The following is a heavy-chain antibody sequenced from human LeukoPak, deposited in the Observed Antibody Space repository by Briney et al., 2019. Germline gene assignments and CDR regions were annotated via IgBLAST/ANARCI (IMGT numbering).Heavy chain of an antibody. V-gene: IGHV3-21*01. J-gene: IGHJ4*02. Sequence: GGSLRLSCAASGFTFSSYSMNWVRQAPGKGLEWVSSITSSSSYIYYADSVKGRFTISRDNAKNSLYLQMNSLRAEDTAVYYCATQIAAAGTGGGYYFDYWGQGTLVTVSS. CDR1: GFTFSSYS. CDR2: ITSSSSYI. D-gene: IGHD6-13*01. CDR3: ATQIAAAGTGGGYYFDY.